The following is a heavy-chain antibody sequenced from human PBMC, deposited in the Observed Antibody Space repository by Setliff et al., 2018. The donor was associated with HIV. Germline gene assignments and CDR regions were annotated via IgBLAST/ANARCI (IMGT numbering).Heavy chain of an antibody. CDR2: IDYSGST. D-gene: IGHD3-16*01. CDR1: GGSISSSSYY. CDR3: ARLGDYYYMDV. J-gene: IGHJ6*03. Sequence: SETLSLTCTVSGGSISSSSYYWGWIRQPPGKGLEWIGSIDYSGSTYYNPSLKSRVTISVDTSKNQFSLKLSSVTAADTAVYYCARLGDYYYMDVWGKGTTVTAP. V-gene: IGHV4-39*01.